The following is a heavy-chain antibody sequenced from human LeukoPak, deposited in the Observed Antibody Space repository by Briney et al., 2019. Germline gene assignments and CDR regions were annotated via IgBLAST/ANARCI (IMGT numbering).Heavy chain of an antibody. D-gene: IGHD3-3*01. CDR1: GGSISSGGYY. V-gene: IGHV4-31*03. CDR3: ARGRFLETSNWFDP. Sequence: SQTLSLTCTVSGGSISSGGYYWSWIRQHPGKGLEWIGYIHYSGSTYYNPSLKSRVTISVDTSKNQFSLKLSSVTAADTAVYYCARGRFLETSNWFDPWGQGTLVTVSS. J-gene: IGHJ5*02. CDR2: IHYSGST.